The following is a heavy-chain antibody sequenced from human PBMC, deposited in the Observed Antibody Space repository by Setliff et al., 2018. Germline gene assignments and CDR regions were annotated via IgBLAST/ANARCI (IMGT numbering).Heavy chain of an antibody. D-gene: IGHD6-13*01. CDR2: INQAGSAK. V-gene: IGHV3-7*03. Sequence: QPGGSLRLSCAASGFTFSSFWMSWVRQAPGRGLEWVANINQAGSAKYYADSVKGRFTISRDNSNNTLYLQMSSLRAEDTAVYYCAKCSSWHGHYPHFNYWGQGTLVTVSS. CDR3: AKCSSWHGHYPHFNY. J-gene: IGHJ4*02. CDR1: GFTFSSFW.